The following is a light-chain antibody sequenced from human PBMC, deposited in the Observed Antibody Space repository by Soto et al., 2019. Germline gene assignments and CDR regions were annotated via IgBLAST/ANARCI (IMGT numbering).Light chain of an antibody. J-gene: IGLJ2*01. CDR1: SAHSSYA. V-gene: IGLV4-69*01. CDR3: QTRGTGIVV. Sequence: QSVLTQSPSASASLGASVKLTCTLSSAHSSYAIAWHQQQPEKGPRYLMKVNSDGSHNKGDEIPDRFSGSSSGAERYLIISSLQPEDEADYYCQTRGTGIVVFGGGTQLTVL. CDR2: VNSDGSH.